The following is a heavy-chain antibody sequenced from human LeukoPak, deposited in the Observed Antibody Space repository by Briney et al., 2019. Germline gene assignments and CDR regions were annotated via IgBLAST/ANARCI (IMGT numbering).Heavy chain of an antibody. V-gene: IGHV4-39*07. CDR1: GGSISSSSYY. CDR3: ARGEPGWYFDY. CDR2: IYYSGST. J-gene: IGHJ4*02. Sequence: SETLSLTCTVSGGSISSSSYYWGWIRQPPGKGLEWIGSIYYSGSTYYNPSLKGRVTISVDTSKNQFSLKLSSVTAADTAVYYCARGEPGWYFDYWGQGTLVTVSS. D-gene: IGHD3-16*01.